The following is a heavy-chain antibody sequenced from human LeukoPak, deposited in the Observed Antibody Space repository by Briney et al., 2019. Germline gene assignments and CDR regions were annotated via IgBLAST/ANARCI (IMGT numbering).Heavy chain of an antibody. J-gene: IGHJ2*01. CDR3: AKDPVGAGYFDL. Sequence: GGSLRLSCAASGFTFSSFAMSWVRQAPGKGLEWVSAISGSGGSTYYADSVKGRFTISRDNSKNTLSLQMNSLRAEDTAMYYCAKDPVGAGYFDLWGRGTLVTVSS. CDR1: GFTFSSFA. V-gene: IGHV3-23*01. D-gene: IGHD1-26*01. CDR2: ISGSGGST.